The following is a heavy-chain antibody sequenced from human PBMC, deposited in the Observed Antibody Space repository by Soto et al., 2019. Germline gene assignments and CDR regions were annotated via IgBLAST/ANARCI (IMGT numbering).Heavy chain of an antibody. CDR1: GGSISSYY. CDR3: ARVRGNYYDSSGYYSGEYYFDY. D-gene: IGHD3-22*01. CDR2: IYYSGGT. J-gene: IGHJ4*02. V-gene: IGHV4-59*01. Sequence: ASETLSLTCTVSGGSISSYYWSWIRQPPGKGLEWIGYIYYSGGTNYNPSLKSRVTISVDTSKNQFSLKLSSVTAADTAVYYCARVRGNYYDSSGYYSGEYYFDYWGQGTLVTVSS.